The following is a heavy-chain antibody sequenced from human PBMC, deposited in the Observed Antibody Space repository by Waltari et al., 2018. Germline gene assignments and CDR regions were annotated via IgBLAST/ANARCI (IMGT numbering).Heavy chain of an antibody. D-gene: IGHD6-13*01. CDR2: FDPEDGET. Sequence: QVQLVQSGAEVKKPGASVKVSCKVSGYTLPELPLHRVRQAPVKGLEWMGGFDPEDGETIYAQKFQGRVTMTEDTSTDTAYMELSSLRSEDTAVYYCATDRLVASSSWYLGFDPWGQGTLVTVSS. V-gene: IGHV1-24*01. CDR1: GYTLPELP. CDR3: ATDRLVASSSWYLGFDP. J-gene: IGHJ5*02.